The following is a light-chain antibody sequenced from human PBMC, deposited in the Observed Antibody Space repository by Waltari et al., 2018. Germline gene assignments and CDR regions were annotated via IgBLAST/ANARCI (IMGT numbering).Light chain of an antibody. CDR1: QNIIRY. CDR2: ASS. J-gene: IGKJ1*01. CDR3: QQSYSTPPRT. V-gene: IGKV1-39*01. Sequence: DIQMTQSPASLSASVGDRVTITCRASQNIIRYLNWYQQRTGTAPKLLIYASSNLQSGVPSRFSGGGSGTEFTLTISSLQPQDFATYYCQQSYSTPPRTFGQGTKVEMK.